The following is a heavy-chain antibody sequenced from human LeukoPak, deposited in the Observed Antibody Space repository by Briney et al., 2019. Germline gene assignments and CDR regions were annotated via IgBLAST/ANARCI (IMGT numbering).Heavy chain of an antibody. CDR3: ARGSTYYYDSSGYYGYHDY. CDR1: GFTFSSYA. D-gene: IGHD3-22*01. J-gene: IGHJ4*02. CDR2: IRSNGGST. V-gene: IGHV3-64*01. Sequence: GSLRLSCAASGFTFSSYAMQWVRQASGEGLEYVLAIRSNGGSTYYANSVKGRFTISRDNSKNTLYLQMGSLRAEDMAVYYCARGSTYYYDSSGYYGYHDYWGQGTLVTVSS.